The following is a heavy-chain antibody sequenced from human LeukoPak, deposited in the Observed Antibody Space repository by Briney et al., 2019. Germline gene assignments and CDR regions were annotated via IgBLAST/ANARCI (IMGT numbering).Heavy chain of an antibody. D-gene: IGHD2-15*01. CDR1: GGSISSGGYS. Sequence: SQTLSLTCAVSGGSISSGGYSWSWIRQPPGKGLEWIGYIYYSGSTNYNPSLKSRVTISVDTSKNQFSPKLSSVTAADTAVYYCARHRTGLGYCSGGSCSRIFDYWGQGTLVTVSS. CDR2: IYYSGST. CDR3: ARHRTGLGYCSGGSCSRIFDY. J-gene: IGHJ4*02. V-gene: IGHV4-30-4*07.